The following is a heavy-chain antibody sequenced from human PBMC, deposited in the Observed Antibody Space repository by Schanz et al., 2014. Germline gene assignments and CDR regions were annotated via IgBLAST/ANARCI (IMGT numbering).Heavy chain of an antibody. V-gene: IGHV1-8*02. D-gene: IGHD6-13*01. CDR3: ARDGVDAAAGGNY. J-gene: IGHJ4*02. CDR1: RSTFSSYT. Sequence: QVQLVQSGAEVKKPGSSVKVSCKASRSTFSSYTINWVRQAPGQGLEWMGWMNPNSGTTGYAQKFQGRVTMTRDTSTSTVYMELSSLRSEDTAVYYCARDGVDAAAGGNYWGQGTLVTVSS. CDR2: MNPNSGTT.